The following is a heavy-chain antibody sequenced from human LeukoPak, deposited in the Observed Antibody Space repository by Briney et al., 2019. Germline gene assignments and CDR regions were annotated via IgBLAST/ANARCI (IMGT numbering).Heavy chain of an antibody. Sequence: GASVKVSCKASGYTFTGYYMHWVRQAPGQGLEWMGWINPNSGGTNYAQKFQGRVTMTRDTSISTAYMELSRLRSDDTAVYYCARGAVGYSGYDVFDPWGQGTLVTVSS. CDR3: ARGAVGYSGYDVFDP. V-gene: IGHV1-2*02. CDR2: INPNSGGT. D-gene: IGHD5-12*01. CDR1: GYTFTGYY. J-gene: IGHJ5*02.